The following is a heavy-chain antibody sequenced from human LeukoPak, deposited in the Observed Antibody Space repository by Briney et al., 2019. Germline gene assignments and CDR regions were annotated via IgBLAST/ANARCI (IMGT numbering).Heavy chain of an antibody. J-gene: IGHJ4*02. CDR1: GFTFSSYS. D-gene: IGHD4-11*01. Sequence: PGGSLRLSCAASGFTFSSYSMNWVRQAPGKGLEWVSSIRSNSRHIYYADSVKGRFTISRDDAKNSLYLQMNSLRAEDTAVYYCVRDLDTVTTGFLVYWGQGTLVTVSS. CDR3: VRDLDTVTTGFLVY. V-gene: IGHV3-21*01. CDR2: IRSNSRHI.